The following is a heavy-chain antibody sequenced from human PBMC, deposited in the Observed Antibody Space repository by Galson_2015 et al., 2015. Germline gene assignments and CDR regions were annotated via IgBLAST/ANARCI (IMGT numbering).Heavy chain of an antibody. CDR3: VRGEGDYYGSGIMDV. Sequence: LSLTCTVSGGSISSGGYYWSWIRQHPGKGLEWIGYIYYSGSTYYNPSLKSRVTISVDTSKNQFSLKLSSVTAADTAVYYCVRGEGDYYGSGIMDVWGKGTTVTVSS. J-gene: IGHJ6*04. D-gene: IGHD3-10*01. CDR1: GGSISSGGYY. V-gene: IGHV4-31*03. CDR2: IYYSGST.